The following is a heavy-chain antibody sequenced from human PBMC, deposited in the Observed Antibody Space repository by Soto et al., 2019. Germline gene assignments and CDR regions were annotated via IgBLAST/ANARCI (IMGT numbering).Heavy chain of an antibody. CDR3: ARPYCRSTRCYLYYYGMDV. D-gene: IGHD2-2*01. CDR2: ISSDGSHQ. CDR1: GFTFSVSA. Sequence: QVQVVESGGGVVQPGTSLRLSCAASGFTFSVSAIHWVRQAPGKGLEWVAVISSDGSHQYYADSVRGRFTISRDNPKNTLYLQTNSLTAEDTAVYYCARPYCRSTRCYLYYYGMDVWGPGTTVTVSS. J-gene: IGHJ6*02. V-gene: IGHV3-30-3*01.